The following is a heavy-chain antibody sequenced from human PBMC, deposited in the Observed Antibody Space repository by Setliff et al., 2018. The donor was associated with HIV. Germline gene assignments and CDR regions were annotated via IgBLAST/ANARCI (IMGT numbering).Heavy chain of an antibody. V-gene: IGHV3-30*02. Sequence: GGSLRLSCAASGFTFSNYGMNWVRQAPGKGLEWVAFIRFDGSDKFYADSVKGRFTISRDNSKNTLFLQMNSLRSEDTAVYYCAKEDQRVTSVDYWGQGTPVTVSS. CDR3: AKEDQRVTSVDY. CDR2: IRFDGSDK. CDR1: GFTFSNYG. J-gene: IGHJ4*02. D-gene: IGHD2-2*01.